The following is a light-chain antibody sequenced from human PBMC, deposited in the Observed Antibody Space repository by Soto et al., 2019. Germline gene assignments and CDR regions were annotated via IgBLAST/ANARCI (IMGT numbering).Light chain of an antibody. V-gene: IGLV2-14*01. CDR1: NSDVGGYNY. CDR2: EVS. J-gene: IGLJ1*01. CDR3: SSYTRIRTLYV. Sequence: QSALTQPASVSGSPGQSITISCTGTNSDVGGYNYVSWYQQHPGKAPELMIYEVSHRPSGVSNRFSGSKSDNTASLTISGIQAQDEAHYSCSSYTRIRTLYVFGTGTKVTVL.